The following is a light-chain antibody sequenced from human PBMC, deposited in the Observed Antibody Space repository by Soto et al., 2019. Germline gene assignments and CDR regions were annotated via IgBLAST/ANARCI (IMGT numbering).Light chain of an antibody. J-gene: IGKJ1*01. Sequence: EIVLTQSPVTLSVSPGERATLSCSASQSVSSNLAWYQQKPGQAPRLLIYGASTRANGVPARFSGGGSGTEFTLTISSLQSEDFALYYCQQYRTFGQGTKVEIK. CDR3: QQYRT. CDR2: GAS. V-gene: IGKV3-15*01. CDR1: QSVSSN.